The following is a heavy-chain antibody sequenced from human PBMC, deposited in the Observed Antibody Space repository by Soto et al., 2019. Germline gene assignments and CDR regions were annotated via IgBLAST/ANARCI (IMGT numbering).Heavy chain of an antibody. CDR1: GFTFSSYG. CDR3: ARDLELWGVYYYYGMDV. CDR2: IWYDGSNK. Sequence: QVQLVESGGGVVQPGRSLRLSCAASGFTFSSYGMHWVRQAPGKGLEWVAVIWYDGSNKYYADSVKGRFTISRDNSKNTLYLQMNSLRAEDTAVYYCARDLELWGVYYYYGMDVWGQGTTVTVSS. D-gene: IGHD5-18*01. J-gene: IGHJ6*02. V-gene: IGHV3-33*01.